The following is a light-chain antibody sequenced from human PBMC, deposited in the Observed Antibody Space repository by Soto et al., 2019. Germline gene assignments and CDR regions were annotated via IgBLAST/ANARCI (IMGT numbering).Light chain of an antibody. CDR1: QSVSGNY. CDR3: QQYANSRWT. V-gene: IGKV3-20*01. Sequence: IVLTQSPGTLSLSPGDRATLSCRASQSVSGNYFTWYQQKPGQAPRLLIYGASNRATGIPDRFSGSGSGTDFTLTISRLETEDFAVYYCQQYANSRWTFGQGTKVEI. CDR2: GAS. J-gene: IGKJ1*01.